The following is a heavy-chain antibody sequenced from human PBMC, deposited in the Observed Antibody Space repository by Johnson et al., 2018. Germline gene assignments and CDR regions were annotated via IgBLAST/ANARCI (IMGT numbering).Heavy chain of an antibody. CDR2: ISWDGSTT. V-gene: IGHV3-43D*03. CDR1: GFTFDDYA. J-gene: IGHJ6*03. Sequence: EVQLVESGGVVVQPGGSLRLSCAASGFTFDDYAMHWVRQAPGKGLDWVSLISWDGSTTHYAYSVKGRFTISRDNSKNSLYLQMNSLRAEDPALYYCAKDKGEVRGINYFYYMDGWGKGTTVTVSS. CDR3: AKDKGEVRGINYFYYMDG. D-gene: IGHD3-10*01.